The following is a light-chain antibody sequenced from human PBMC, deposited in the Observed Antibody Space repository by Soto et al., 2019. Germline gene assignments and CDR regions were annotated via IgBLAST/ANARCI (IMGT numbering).Light chain of an antibody. V-gene: IGLV3-25*03. CDR1: ALPKQY. CDR3: QSADSTGTVV. J-gene: IGLJ2*01. CDR2: KDS. Sequence: SYELTQPPSVSVSPGQTARITCSGDALPKQYAYWYQQKPGQAPVLVIYKDSERPSGIPERFSGSSSGTTVTLTISGVQAEDVADYYCQSADSTGTVVFGGGTQLTVL.